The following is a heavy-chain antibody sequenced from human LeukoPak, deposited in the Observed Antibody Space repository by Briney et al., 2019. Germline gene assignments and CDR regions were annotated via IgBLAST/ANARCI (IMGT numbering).Heavy chain of an antibody. CDR3: ARLVNRYRGCHGGCY. V-gene: IGHV1-8*01. D-gene: IGHD3-9*01. CDR2: MNPNSGNT. J-gene: IGHJ4*02. Sequence: ASVKVSCKASGYTFTSYDINWVRQATGQGLEWMGWMNPNSGNTGYAQKFQGRVTMTRNTSISTAYMELSSLRFEDTAVYYCARLVNRYRGCHGGCYWGQGTLVTVSS. CDR1: GYTFTSYD.